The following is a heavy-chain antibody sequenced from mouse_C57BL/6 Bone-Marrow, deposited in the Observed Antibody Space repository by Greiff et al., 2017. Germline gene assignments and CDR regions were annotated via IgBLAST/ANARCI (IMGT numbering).Heavy chain of an antibody. J-gene: IGHJ3*01. CDR3: TTAAYGYDGVAY. CDR1: GFNIKDDY. CDR2: IDPENGDT. Sequence: EVQLQQSGAELVRPGASVTLSCTASGFNIKDDYMHWVKQRPEQGLAWIGWIDPENGDTEYASKFQGKATITADTSSNTAYLQLSSLTSEDTAVYYCTTAAYGYDGVAYWGQGTLVTVSA. V-gene: IGHV14-4*01. D-gene: IGHD2-2*01.